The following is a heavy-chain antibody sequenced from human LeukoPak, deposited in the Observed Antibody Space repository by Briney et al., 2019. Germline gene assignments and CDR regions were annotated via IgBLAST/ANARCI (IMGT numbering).Heavy chain of an antibody. CDR1: GFTFSSYS. D-gene: IGHD2-2*01. J-gene: IGHJ4*02. CDR3: ASYTYQLLPIYFDY. CDR2: ISSSSSTI. Sequence: GGSLRLSCAASGFTFSSYSMNWVRQAPGKGLEWVSYISSSSSTIYYADSVKGRFTISRDNAKNSLYLQMNSLRAEDTAVYYCASYTYQLLPIYFDYWGQGTLVTVSS. V-gene: IGHV3-48*04.